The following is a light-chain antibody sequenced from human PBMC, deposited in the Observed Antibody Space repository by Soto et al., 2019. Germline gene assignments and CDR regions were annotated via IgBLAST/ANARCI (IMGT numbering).Light chain of an antibody. CDR3: QQYGSSPWMYT. Sequence: EIVLTQSPGILSLSPGERATLSCRASQSVSSSYLAWYQQKPGQAPRLLIYGASSRATGIPDRFSGSGSGTDFTLTISRLEPEDFAVYYCQQYGSSPWMYTFGQGTKLEIK. CDR2: GAS. J-gene: IGKJ2*01. CDR1: QSVSSSY. V-gene: IGKV3-20*01.